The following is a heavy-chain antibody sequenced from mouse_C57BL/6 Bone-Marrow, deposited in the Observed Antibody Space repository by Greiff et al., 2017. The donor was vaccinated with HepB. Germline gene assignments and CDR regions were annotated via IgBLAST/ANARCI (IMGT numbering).Heavy chain of an antibody. Sequence: VQLVESGPELVKPGASVKISCKASGYAFSSSWMNWVKQRPGKGLEWIGRIYPGDGDTNYNGKFKGKATLTADKSSSTAYMQLSSLTSEDSAVYFCAREGRGFDYWGQGTTLTVSS. CDR1: GYAFSSSW. J-gene: IGHJ2*01. CDR2: IYPGDGDT. V-gene: IGHV1-82*01. D-gene: IGHD3-3*01. CDR3: AREGRGFDY.